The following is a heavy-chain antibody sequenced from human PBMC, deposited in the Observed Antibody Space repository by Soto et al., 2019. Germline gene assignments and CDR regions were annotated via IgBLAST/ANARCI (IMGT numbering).Heavy chain of an antibody. CDR2: IIPIVGIA. CDR3: ARDGKGTYSSGGGAFDI. CDR1: GGTFSSYT. J-gene: IGHJ3*02. D-gene: IGHD6-19*01. Sequence: QVQLVQSGAEVKKPGSSVKVSCKASGGTFSSYTISWVRQAPGQGLEWMGRIIPIVGIANYAQKFQGRVTIPADKATSTDYMELSSLRSEDTAVYYCARDGKGTYSSGGGAFDIWGQGTMVTVSS. V-gene: IGHV1-69*08.